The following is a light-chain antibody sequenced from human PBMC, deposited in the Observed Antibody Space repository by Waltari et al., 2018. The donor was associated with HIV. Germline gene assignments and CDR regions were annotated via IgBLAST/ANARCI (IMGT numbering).Light chain of an antibody. J-gene: IGLJ2*01. CDR2: DNN. CDR1: SAHIGATS. Sequence: QSVLTQPPSVSAAPGQKVTISCPGSSAHIGATSVSRYQQLPGTAPKLLIYDNNKRPSGIPDRFSASKSGTSATLGITGLQTGDEADYYCGTWDSSLSAGLFGGGTKLTVL. CDR3: GTWDSSLSAGL. V-gene: IGLV1-51*01.